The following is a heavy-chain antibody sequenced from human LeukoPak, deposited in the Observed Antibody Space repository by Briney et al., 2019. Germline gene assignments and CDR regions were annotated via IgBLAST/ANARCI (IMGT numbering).Heavy chain of an antibody. Sequence: PGGSLRLSCAASGFTFSDYGIHWVRQAPGKGLEWVAVLSPHGNYEYYAESAQGRFTISRDDSKNTVYLQMNSLRDEDTAIYYCARDWIDRSLDYWGQGTLVTVSS. J-gene: IGHJ4*02. CDR3: ARDWIDRSLDY. V-gene: IGHV3-33*01. D-gene: IGHD2-2*03. CDR1: GFTFSDYG. CDR2: LSPHGNYE.